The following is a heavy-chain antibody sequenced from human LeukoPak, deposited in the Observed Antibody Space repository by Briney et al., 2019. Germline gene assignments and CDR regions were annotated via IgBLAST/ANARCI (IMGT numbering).Heavy chain of an antibody. CDR3: ARERAQWLGELPRYGMDV. V-gene: IGHV3-21*06. CDR2: ISTTSRFI. J-gene: IGHJ6*02. CDR1: GYSFSSYN. D-gene: IGHD3-10*01. Sequence: GGSLRLSCAASGYSFSSYNMNWVRQAPGRGLEWVSSISTTSRFIYYIDSGKGRFTISSDNAKNTLYLQMNSLRDDDTAVYYCARERAQWLGELPRYGMDVWGQGTTVTVSS.